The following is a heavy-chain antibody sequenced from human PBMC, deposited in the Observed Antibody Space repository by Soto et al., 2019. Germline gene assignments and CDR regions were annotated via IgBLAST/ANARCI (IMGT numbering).Heavy chain of an antibody. CDR1: GFTFSNYG. J-gene: IGHJ6*02. V-gene: IGHV3-30*18. CDR2: ISDDGSNK. D-gene: IGHD3-3*01. CDR3: TKRRNVLRFLEWSSGMEV. Sequence: GSLRLSCAASGFTFSNYGMHWVRQAPGKGLEWVAFISDDGSNKYYADSMKGRFTMSRDNSKSTLYLQMNSLRVEDTAVYYCTKRRNVLRFLEWSSGMEVWGQGTTVTVSS.